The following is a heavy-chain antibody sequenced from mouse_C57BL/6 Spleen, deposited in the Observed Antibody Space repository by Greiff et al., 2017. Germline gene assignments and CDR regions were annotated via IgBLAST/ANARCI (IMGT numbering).Heavy chain of an antibody. D-gene: IGHD2-1*01. CDR1: GYTFTDYY. J-gene: IGHJ1*03. V-gene: IGHV1-19*01. Sequence: EVQLQQSGPVLVKPGASVKMSCKASGYTFTDYYMNWVKQSHGKSLEWIGVINPYNGGTSYNQKFKGKATLTVDKSSSTAYMELNSLTSEDSAVYYCANGNSLYWYFDVWGTGTTVTVSS. CDR2: INPYNGGT. CDR3: ANGNSLYWYFDV.